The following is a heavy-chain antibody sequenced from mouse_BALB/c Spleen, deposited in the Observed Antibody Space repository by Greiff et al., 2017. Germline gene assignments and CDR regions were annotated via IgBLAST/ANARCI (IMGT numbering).Heavy chain of an antibody. J-gene: IGHJ3*01. Sequence: QVQLQQSGAELARPGASVKLSCKASGYTFTDYYINWVKQRTGQGLEWIGEIYPGSGNTYYNEKFKGKATLTADKSSSTAYMQLSSLTSEDSAVYFCATSMIPFAYWGQGTLVTVSA. CDR2: IYPGSGNT. V-gene: IGHV1-77*01. CDR3: ATSMIPFAY. CDR1: GYTFTDYY. D-gene: IGHD2-3*01.